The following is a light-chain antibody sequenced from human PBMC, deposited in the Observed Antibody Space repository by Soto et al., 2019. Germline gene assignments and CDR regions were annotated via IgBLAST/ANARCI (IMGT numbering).Light chain of an antibody. CDR2: GVS. CDR3: CSYAGSYSYV. V-gene: IGLV2-11*01. J-gene: IGLJ1*01. CDR1: SSDVGGYNY. Sequence: QSALTQPRSVSGSPGQSVTISCTGTSSDVGGYNYVSWYQQHPGKAPKLMIYGVSERPSGVLDRFSGSKSGNTAALTISGLQAEDEADYYCCSYAGSYSYVFGTGTKVTVL.